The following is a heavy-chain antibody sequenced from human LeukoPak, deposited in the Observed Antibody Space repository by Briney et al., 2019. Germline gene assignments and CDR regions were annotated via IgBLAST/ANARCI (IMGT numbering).Heavy chain of an antibody. CDR2: IKSKTDGGTT. CDR3: TTDLTVTTGDY. CDR1: GFTFSNAW. D-gene: IGHD4-11*01. Sequence: PGGSLRLSCAASGFTFSNAWMSWVCQAPGKGLEWVGRIKSKTDGGTTDYAAPVKGRFTISRDDSKNTLYLQMNSLKTEDTAVYYCTTDLTVTTGDYWGQGTLVTVSS. J-gene: IGHJ4*02. V-gene: IGHV3-15*01.